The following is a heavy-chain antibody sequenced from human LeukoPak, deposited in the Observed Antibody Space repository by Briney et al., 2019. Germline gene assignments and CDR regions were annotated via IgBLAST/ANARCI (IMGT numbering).Heavy chain of an antibody. CDR3: ARESSTSFDY. V-gene: IGHV3-7*01. CDR2: IKQDGCEQ. CDR1: GFTFSSYW. Sequence: GGSLRLSCEASGFTFSSYWMTWVRQAPGEGLEWVANIKQDGCEQYYVDSVKGRFTISRDNTKNSLSLQMNSLRAEDMGVYYCARESSTSFDYWGQGTLVTVSS. J-gene: IGHJ4*02.